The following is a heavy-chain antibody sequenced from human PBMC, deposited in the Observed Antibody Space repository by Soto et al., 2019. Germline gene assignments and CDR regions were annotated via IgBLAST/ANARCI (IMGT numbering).Heavy chain of an antibody. Sequence: QVQLVESGGGVVQPGRSLRLSCAASGFTFSSYGMHWVRQAPGKGLEWVAGISYDGSNKYYADSVKGRFTISRDNSKNTMYLQMNSMRAEDTAVYYCAKAVAVTDYYYYYGMDLWGQGTPVTVSS. CDR1: GFTFSSYG. CDR3: AKAVAVTDYYYYYGMDL. V-gene: IGHV3-30*18. D-gene: IGHD2-15*01. CDR2: ISYDGSNK. J-gene: IGHJ6*02.